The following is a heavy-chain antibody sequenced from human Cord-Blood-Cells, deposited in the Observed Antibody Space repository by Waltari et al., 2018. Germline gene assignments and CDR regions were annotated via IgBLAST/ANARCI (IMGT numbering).Heavy chain of an antibody. CDR3: AHRRVGWATYYFDY. V-gene: IGHV2-5*02. J-gene: IGHJ4*02. D-gene: IGHD6-19*01. CDR1: GFSLSTSGVG. CDR2: LYLDDDK. Sequence: QITLKESGPTLVKPTQTLTLTCTFSGFSLSTSGVGAGWLRQPPGKSLEWLALLYLDDDKRYSPSLKSRLTITKDTSKNQVVLTMTNMDPVDTATYYCAHRRVGWATYYFDYWGQGTLVTVSS.